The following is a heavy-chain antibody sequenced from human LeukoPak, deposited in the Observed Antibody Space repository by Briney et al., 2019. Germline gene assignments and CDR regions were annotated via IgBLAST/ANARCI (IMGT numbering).Heavy chain of an antibody. CDR3: ARDKYYYDSSASIRFDY. Sequence: SETLSLTCAVSGGSISSYYWSWIRQPPGKGLEWIGYVSYSGSTNYNPSLKSRVTISVDTSKNQFSLKLNSVTAADTAVYYCARDKYYYDSSASIRFDYWGQGTLVTVSS. CDR1: GGSISSYY. D-gene: IGHD3-22*01. J-gene: IGHJ4*02. V-gene: IGHV4-59*01. CDR2: VSYSGST.